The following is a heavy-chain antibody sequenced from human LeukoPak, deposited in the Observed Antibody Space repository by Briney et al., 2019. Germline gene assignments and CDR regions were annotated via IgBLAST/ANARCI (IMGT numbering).Heavy chain of an antibody. Sequence: SVKVSCKAFGGTFSSYTISWVGQAPGQGREWMGRIIPILGIANYAQKFQGRVTITADKSTSTAYMKLSSLRSEDTAVYYCASTLKYSGSYWVAFDIWGQGTMVTVSS. J-gene: IGHJ3*02. CDR1: GGTFSSYT. V-gene: IGHV1-69*02. D-gene: IGHD1-26*01. CDR3: ASTLKYSGSYWVAFDI. CDR2: IIPILGIA.